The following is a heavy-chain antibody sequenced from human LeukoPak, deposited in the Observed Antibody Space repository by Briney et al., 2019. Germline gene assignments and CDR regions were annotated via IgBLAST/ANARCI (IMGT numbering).Heavy chain of an antibody. V-gene: IGHV3-30*04. CDR3: ASSNPAGSSWRPFDN. D-gene: IGHD6-13*01. CDR2: ISYDGSNK. J-gene: IGHJ4*02. CDR1: GFTFSNYA. Sequence: PGGSLRLSCAASGFTFSNYAIHWVRQAPGKGLEWVAVISYDGSNKFYADSVKGRFTISRDNSKNTLYLQMNNLRGDDTAIYYCASSNPAGSSWRPFDNWGQGTLVTVSS.